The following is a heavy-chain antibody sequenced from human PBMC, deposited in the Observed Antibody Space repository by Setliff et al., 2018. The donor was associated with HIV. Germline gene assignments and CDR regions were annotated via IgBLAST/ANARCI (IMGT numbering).Heavy chain of an antibody. V-gene: IGHV1-2*02. D-gene: IGHD4-17*01. J-gene: IGHJ4*02. CDR1: GYTFTEFY. CDR2: IYPNTGGT. CDR3: TRSTTAD. Sequence: GASVKVSCKASGYTFTEFYVHWVRQAPGEGLVWIGWIYPNTGGTNYAQKFQGRVTMTRDTSIRTAYMELRMLTSDDTAIYYCTRSTTADWGQGTMVTVSS.